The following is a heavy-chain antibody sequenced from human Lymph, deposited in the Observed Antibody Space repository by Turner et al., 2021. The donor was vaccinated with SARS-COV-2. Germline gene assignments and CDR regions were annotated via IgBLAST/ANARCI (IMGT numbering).Heavy chain of an antibody. CDR3: ARGRYSGGGMDV. Sequence: QVQLVQSGAEGKKPGASVKVSCKAPGYTFTSYDINWVRQATGQGLEWMGLMNPNSGNTGYAQKFQGRVTMTRNTSISTAYMELSSLRSEDTAVYYCARGRYSGGGMDVWGQGTTVTVSS. CDR2: MNPNSGNT. J-gene: IGHJ6*02. D-gene: IGHD1-26*01. CDR1: GYTFTSYD. V-gene: IGHV1-8*02.